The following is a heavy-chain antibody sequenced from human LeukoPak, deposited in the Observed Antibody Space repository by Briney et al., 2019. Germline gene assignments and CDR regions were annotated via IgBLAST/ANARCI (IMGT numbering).Heavy chain of an antibody. CDR3: ARDSNWNNRGFDY. CDR2: SSGNGGST. CDR1: GFTFSNYA. Sequence: PGGSLRLSCGASGFTFSNYAMSWVRQAPGKGLEWVSTSSGNGGSTYYGDSVKGRFTISRDNVKNTLHLQMSSLRAEDTAVYYCARDSNWNNRGFDYWGQGTLVTASA. V-gene: IGHV3-23*01. J-gene: IGHJ4*02. D-gene: IGHD1/OR15-1a*01.